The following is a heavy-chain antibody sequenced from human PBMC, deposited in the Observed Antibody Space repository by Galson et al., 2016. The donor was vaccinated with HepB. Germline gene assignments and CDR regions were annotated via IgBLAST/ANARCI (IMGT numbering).Heavy chain of an antibody. Sequence: SLRLSCAASGFSFSTYTMHWVRQAPGKGPEYVSTITSNGGNTDYADSVKGRFTISRDNSENTLYLHMSSLRAEDTALYYCVKDLRRAYCSGDSCYSSDSWGQGTLVTVSS. J-gene: IGHJ4*02. D-gene: IGHD2-15*01. CDR3: VKDLRRAYCSGDSCYSSDS. CDR1: GFSFSTYT. V-gene: IGHV3-64D*08. CDR2: ITSNGGNT.